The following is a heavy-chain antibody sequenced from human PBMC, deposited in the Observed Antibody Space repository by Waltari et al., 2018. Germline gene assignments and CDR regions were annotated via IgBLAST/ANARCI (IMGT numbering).Heavy chain of an antibody. CDR3: ARGFPYLDYGEPDAFDI. CDR1: GGSIGLYY. V-gene: IGHV4-59*01. D-gene: IGHD4-17*01. Sequence: QVQLQESGPGLLKPSETLSLSCIVSGGSIGLYYWTWIRQPPGKGLEWIGYIDYSGNTKYKPSLKSRVTMSIGTSTSRNQFSLRMNTVTAADTAVYYCARGFPYLDYGEPDAFDIWGQGTMVTVSS. J-gene: IGHJ3*02. CDR2: IDYSGNT.